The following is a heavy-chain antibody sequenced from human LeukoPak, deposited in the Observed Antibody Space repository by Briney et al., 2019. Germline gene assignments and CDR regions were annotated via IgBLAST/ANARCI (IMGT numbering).Heavy chain of an antibody. CDR2: IRKKAYGETT. J-gene: IGHJ4*02. V-gene: IGHV3-49*03. CDR3: ARGLHDYGDSNYYFDQ. CDR1: GFTFGDDG. D-gene: IGHD4-17*01. Sequence: GGSLRLSCTASGFTFGDDGWSWFRQAPGKGVEWICFIRKKAYGETTEYAASVRGRFTISRDDAKSIAYLQMNFLNTEDTALYYCARGLHDYGDSNYYFDQWGQGTLVTVSS.